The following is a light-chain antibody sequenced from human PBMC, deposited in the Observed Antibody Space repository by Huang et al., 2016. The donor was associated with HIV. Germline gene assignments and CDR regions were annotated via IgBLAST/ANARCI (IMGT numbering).Light chain of an antibody. V-gene: IGKV3-11*01. Sequence: ETVLTQSPATLSLSPGERATLSCRASQNIGNYLAWYQQKPGQTPRLLIYDTSNRATGVPARFSGSGSGTDFTLDISSLESEDFAVYYCQQRSNWQPTFGGGTKV. CDR1: QNIGNY. CDR3: QQRSNWQPT. CDR2: DTS. J-gene: IGKJ4*01.